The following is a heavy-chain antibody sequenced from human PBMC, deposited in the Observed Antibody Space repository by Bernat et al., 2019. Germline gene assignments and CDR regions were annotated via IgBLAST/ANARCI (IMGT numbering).Heavy chain of an antibody. V-gene: IGHV3-30-3*01. CDR1: GFTFSSYA. J-gene: IGHJ4*02. CDR3: AKGGDYSSSGFDY. CDR2: ISYDETNK. Sequence: QVQLVESGGGVVQPGRSLRLSCAASGFTFSSYAMHWVRQAPGKGLEWVATISYDETNKYYADSMKGRFTISRDNSKNTLSLLMNSLTAEDTAVYYCAKGGDYSSSGFDYWGQGTLVTVSS. D-gene: IGHD6-6*01.